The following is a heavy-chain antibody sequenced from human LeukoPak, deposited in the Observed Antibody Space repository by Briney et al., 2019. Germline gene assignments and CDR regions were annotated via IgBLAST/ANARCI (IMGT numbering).Heavy chain of an antibody. CDR2: INNDGSGT. D-gene: IGHD2-15*01. J-gene: IGHJ5*02. CDR1: GFTFSSYW. CDR3: VRGGESTWS. Sequence: GGSLRLSCAASGFTFSSYWMHWVRQAPGKGPVWVSRINNDGSGTTYADSVKGRFTISRDDAKNTLYLQMNSLRAEGTAVYYCVRGGESTWSWGQGTLVTVSS. V-gene: IGHV3-74*01.